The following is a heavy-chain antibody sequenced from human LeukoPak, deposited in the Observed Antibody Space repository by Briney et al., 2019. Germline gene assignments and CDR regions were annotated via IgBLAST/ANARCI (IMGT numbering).Heavy chain of an antibody. CDR2: IYTSGST. Sequence: PSETLSLTCSVSGDSINNYYWNWIRQSPGKGLEWIGRIYTSGSTNYNPSLKSRVTISVDTSKNQFSLKLSSVTAADTAVYYCARDREDIVVVPAATSYYYYYYMDVWGKGTTVTVSS. CDR3: ARDREDIVVVPAATSYYYYYYMDV. V-gene: IGHV4-4*08. D-gene: IGHD2-2*01. J-gene: IGHJ6*03. CDR1: GDSINNYY.